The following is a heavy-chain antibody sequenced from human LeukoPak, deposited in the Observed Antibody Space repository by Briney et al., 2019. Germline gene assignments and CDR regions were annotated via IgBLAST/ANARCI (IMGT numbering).Heavy chain of an antibody. CDR1: GFIFKNYG. V-gene: IGHV3-30*03. Sequence: GRSLRLSCAASGFIFKNYGMHWVRQAPGQGLQWVAVISYDGSNKYYGDSMKGRFTISRDNSKNTLFLELNSLRAEDTAVYYCATDAYFDMRGGPRRWGQGTLVSVSS. CDR2: ISYDGSNK. D-gene: IGHD3-9*01. CDR3: ATDAYFDMRGGPRR. J-gene: IGHJ1*01.